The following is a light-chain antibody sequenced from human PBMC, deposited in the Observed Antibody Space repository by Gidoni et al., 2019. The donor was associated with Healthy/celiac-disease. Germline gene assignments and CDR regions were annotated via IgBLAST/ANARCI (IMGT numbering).Light chain of an antibody. Sequence: GSLGERATIHCKSSQSVLYSSNNKNYLAWYQQKPGQPPKLLIYWASTRESGVPDRFSGSGSGTDFTLTISSLQAEDVAVYYCQQYYSTPLTFXGXTKVEIK. J-gene: IGKJ4*01. CDR1: QSVLYSSNNKNY. CDR2: WAS. CDR3: QQYYSTPLT. V-gene: IGKV4-1*01.